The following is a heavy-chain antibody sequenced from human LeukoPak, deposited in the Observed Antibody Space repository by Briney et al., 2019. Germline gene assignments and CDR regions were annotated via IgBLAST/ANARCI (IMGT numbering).Heavy chain of an antibody. CDR1: GGSISSHY. V-gene: IGHV4-59*11. D-gene: IGHD3-3*01. CDR2: IYYSGST. J-gene: IGHJ4*02. Sequence: SETLSLTCTVSGGSISSHYWSWIRQPPGKGLEWIGHIYYSGSTNYNPSLKSRVTISVDTSKNQFSLKLSSVTAADTAVYYCARSIVDFWSGRSYYFDYWGQGTLVTVSS. CDR3: ARSIVDFWSGRSYYFDY.